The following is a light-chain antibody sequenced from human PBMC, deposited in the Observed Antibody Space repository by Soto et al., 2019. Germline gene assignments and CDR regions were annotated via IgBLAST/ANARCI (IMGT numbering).Light chain of an antibody. CDR3: QQRSNWPPWT. J-gene: IGKJ1*01. V-gene: IGKV3-11*01. CDR1: QSVSSY. CDR2: DAS. Sequence: EIVLTQSPATLSLSPGERATLSCRASQSVSSYLAWYQQKPGQAPRLLIYDASNRATGIPARFSGSGSGTDFTLTINSREPEDFAVYYCQQRSNWPPWTFGQGTKVEIK.